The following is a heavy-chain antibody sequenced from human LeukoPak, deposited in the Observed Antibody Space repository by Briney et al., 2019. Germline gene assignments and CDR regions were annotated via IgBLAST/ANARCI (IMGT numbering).Heavy chain of an antibody. CDR3: ARALYGSGSSWFDP. J-gene: IGHJ5*02. CDR1: GGSISSYY. Sequence: SETLSLTCTVSGGSISSYYWSWLRQPPGKGLEWIGYIYYSGSTNYNPSLKSRVTISVDTSKNQFSLKLSSVTAADTAVYYCARALYGSGSSWFDPWGQGTLVTVSS. D-gene: IGHD3-10*01. V-gene: IGHV4-59*01. CDR2: IYYSGST.